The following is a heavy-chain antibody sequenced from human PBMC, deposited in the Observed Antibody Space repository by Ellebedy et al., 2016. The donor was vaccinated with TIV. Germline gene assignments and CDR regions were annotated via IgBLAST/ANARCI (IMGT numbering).Heavy chain of an antibody. Sequence: AASVKVSCKASGYTFTSYGISWVRQAPGQGLEWMGWISGYNGNTNYAQNFQGRVTMITDTSTSIAYMELRRLRSDDTAEYYCTRDAMVPTSYYYVMDVWGQGTTVTVSS. J-gene: IGHJ6*02. D-gene: IGHD3-10*01. CDR3: TRDAMVPTSYYYVMDV. V-gene: IGHV1-18*01. CDR2: ISGYNGNT. CDR1: GYTFTSYG.